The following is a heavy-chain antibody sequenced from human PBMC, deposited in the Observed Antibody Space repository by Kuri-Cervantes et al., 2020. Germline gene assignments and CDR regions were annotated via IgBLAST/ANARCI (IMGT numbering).Heavy chain of an antibody. CDR2: IYYSGST. CDR3: ARYQSGGPTDGAFDI. CDR1: GGSISSYY. D-gene: IGHD2-15*01. J-gene: IGHJ3*02. Sequence: ETLCLTCTVSGGSISSYYWSWIRQPPGKGLEWIGYIYYSGSTNYNPSLKSRVTISVDTSKNQFPLKLSTVTAADTAVYYCARYQSGGPTDGAFDIWGQGTMVTVSS. V-gene: IGHV4-59*01.